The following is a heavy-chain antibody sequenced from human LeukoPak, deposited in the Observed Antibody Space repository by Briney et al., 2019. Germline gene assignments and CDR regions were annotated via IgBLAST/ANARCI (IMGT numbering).Heavy chain of an antibody. V-gene: IGHV3-30*18. CDR1: GFTFSSYG. CDR2: ISYDVTNK. Sequence: GRSLRLSCAASGFTFSSYGMHWVRQAPGKGLEWVAVISYDVTNKYSADSVKGRFTISRDNSKNTLYLQMNSLRAEDTAVYYCAKDVGGIPVAGTVCDSWGQGTLVTVSS. D-gene: IGHD6-19*01. J-gene: IGHJ4*02. CDR3: AKDVGGIPVAGTVCDS.